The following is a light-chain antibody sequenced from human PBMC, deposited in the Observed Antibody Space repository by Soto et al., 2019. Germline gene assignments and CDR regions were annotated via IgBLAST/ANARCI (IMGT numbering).Light chain of an antibody. CDR2: NNN. J-gene: IGLJ3*02. Sequence: QSVLTQPPSASGTPGQRVTISCSGSSSNIGSHVVYWYQQLAGTAPKLLMYNNNQRPSGVPDRFSGSKSGTSASLAISGLQSEDEGDYYCAVWGDSLDGWVFGGGTKLTLL. V-gene: IGLV1-44*01. CDR1: SSNIGSHV. CDR3: AVWGDSLDGWV.